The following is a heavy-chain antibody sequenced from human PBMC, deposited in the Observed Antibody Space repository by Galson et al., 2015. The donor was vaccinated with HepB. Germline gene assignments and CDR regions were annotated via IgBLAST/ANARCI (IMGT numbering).Heavy chain of an antibody. D-gene: IGHD4-17*01. Sequence: VKVSCKASGGTFTDYYMHWVQQAPGKGLEWMGLVDPEDGETIYAEKFQGRVTITADTSTDTAYMELSSLRSEDTAVYYCATDRRTYGDYNNWFDPWGQGTLVTVSS. CDR3: ATDRRTYGDYNNWFDP. CDR2: VDPEDGET. J-gene: IGHJ5*02. CDR1: GGTFTDYY. V-gene: IGHV1-69-2*01.